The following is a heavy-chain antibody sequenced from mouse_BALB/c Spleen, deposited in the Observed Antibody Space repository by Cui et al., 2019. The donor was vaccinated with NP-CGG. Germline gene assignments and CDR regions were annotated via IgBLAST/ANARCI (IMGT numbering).Heavy chain of an antibody. Sequence: QVQLQQPGAELVKPGASVKLSCKASSYTFTNYLIHWVNQRPGRGLEWIGRIDPNSGGTKYNEKFKSKATLTVDKPSNTAYMQLSSLTSEDSAVYYCARYDYYGSSYFDYWGQGTTLTVSS. D-gene: IGHD1-1*01. V-gene: IGHV1-72*01. CDR3: ARYDYYGSSYFDY. CDR2: IDPNSGGT. J-gene: IGHJ2*01. CDR1: SYTFTNYL.